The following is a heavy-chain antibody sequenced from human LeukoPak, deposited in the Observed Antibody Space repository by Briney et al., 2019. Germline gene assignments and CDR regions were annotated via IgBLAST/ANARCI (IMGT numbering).Heavy chain of an antibody. CDR3: ARDKVDTAMIGYYGMDV. Sequence: SVKVSCKASGGTFSSYAISWVRQAPGQGLEWIGRIIPILGIANYAQKFQGRVTITADKSTSTAYMELSSLRSEDTAVYYCARDKVDTAMIGYYGMDVWGQGTTVTVSS. J-gene: IGHJ6*02. D-gene: IGHD5-18*01. CDR1: GGTFSSYA. CDR2: IIPILGIA. V-gene: IGHV1-69*04.